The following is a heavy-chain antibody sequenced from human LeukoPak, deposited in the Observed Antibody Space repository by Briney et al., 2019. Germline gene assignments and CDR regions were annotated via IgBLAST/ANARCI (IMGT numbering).Heavy chain of an antibody. CDR1: GGSFSGYY. CDR2: INHGGST. V-gene: IGHV4-34*01. Sequence: PSETLSLTCAVYGGSFSGYYWSWIRQPPGKGLEWIGEINHGGSTNYNPSLKSRVTISVDTSKNQFSLKLSSVTAADTAVYYCARGSRLSHFDRQINSRLMNWFDPWGQGTLVTVSS. J-gene: IGHJ5*02. CDR3: ARGSRLSHFDRQINSRLMNWFDP. D-gene: IGHD3-9*01.